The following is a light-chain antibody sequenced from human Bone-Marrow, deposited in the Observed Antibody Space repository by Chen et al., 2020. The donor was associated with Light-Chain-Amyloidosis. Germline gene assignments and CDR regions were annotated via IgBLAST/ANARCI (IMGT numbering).Light chain of an antibody. J-gene: IGLJ2*01. CDR3: QSADSSGTYEVI. CDR1: DLPTKS. CDR2: RDT. V-gene: IGLV3-25*03. Sequence: SYELTQPPSVSVSPGQTARLTCSGDDLPTKSAYWSQQQPGQAPVLVIHRDTERPSGISERFSGSSSGTTATLTISGVQAEDEADYHCQSADSSGTYEVIFGGGTKLTVL.